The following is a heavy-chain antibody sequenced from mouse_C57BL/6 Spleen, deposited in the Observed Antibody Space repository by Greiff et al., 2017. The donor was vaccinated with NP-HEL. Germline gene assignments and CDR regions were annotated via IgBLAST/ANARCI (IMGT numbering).Heavy chain of an antibody. CDR3: ATGTLYYFDY. CDR2: ISYDGSN. Sequence: EVKLQESGPGLVKPSQSLSLTCSVTGYSITSGYYWNWIRQFPGNKLEWMGYISYDGSNNYNPSLKNRISITRDTSKNQFFLKLNSVTTEDTATYYCATGTLYYFDYWGQGTTLTVSS. J-gene: IGHJ2*01. D-gene: IGHD4-1*01. CDR1: GYSITSGYY. V-gene: IGHV3-6*01.